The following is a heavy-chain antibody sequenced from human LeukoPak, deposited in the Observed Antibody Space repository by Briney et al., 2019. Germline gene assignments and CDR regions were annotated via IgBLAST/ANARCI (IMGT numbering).Heavy chain of an antibody. V-gene: IGHV4-59*08. CDR2: IYYSGST. D-gene: IGHD3-22*01. Sequence: SETLSLTCTVSGGSISCYYWSWIRQSPGKGLVWIGYIYYSGSTNYNPSLKSRVTISIGMSRNQFSLKLSSVTAADTALYYCARHFTYYYDSSGYPRDAFDIWGQGTTVTVSS. CDR3: ARHFTYYYDSSGYPRDAFDI. CDR1: GGSISCYY. J-gene: IGHJ3*02.